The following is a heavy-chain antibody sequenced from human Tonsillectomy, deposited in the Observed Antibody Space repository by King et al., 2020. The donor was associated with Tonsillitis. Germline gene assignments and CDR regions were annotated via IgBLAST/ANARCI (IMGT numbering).Heavy chain of an antibody. D-gene: IGHD3-22*01. J-gene: IGHJ2*01. CDR3: ARGLSDYYGSSSYTDWYFDL. CDR2: FYYSGST. Sequence: LQESGPGLLKPSETLSLTCSVSGGTISNYYWSWIRQPPGKGLEWIGYFYYSGSTNYNPSLKSRVTISVDTSKNQFSLKLSSVTAADTAVYYCARGLSDYYGSSSYTDWYFDLWGRGTLVTVSS. CDR1: GGTISNYY. V-gene: IGHV4-59*01.